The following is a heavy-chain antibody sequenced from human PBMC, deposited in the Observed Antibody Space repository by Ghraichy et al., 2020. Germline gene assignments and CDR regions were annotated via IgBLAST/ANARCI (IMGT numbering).Heavy chain of an antibody. D-gene: IGHD3-22*01. CDR3: ARGLGGYYDSSALAC. CDR2: TYYRSKWYN. CDR1: GDSVSSNTAA. V-gene: IGHV6-1*01. Sequence: SQTLSLTCAISGDSVSSNTAAWNWIRQSPSRGLEWLGRTYYRSKWYNDYAESVKSRITINPDTSKNQFSLQLNSVTPEDAAVYYCARGLGGYYDSSALACWGQGTLVTVSS. J-gene: IGHJ4*02.